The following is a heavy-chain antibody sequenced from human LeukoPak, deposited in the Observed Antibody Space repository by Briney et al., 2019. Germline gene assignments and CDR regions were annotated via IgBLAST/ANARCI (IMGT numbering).Heavy chain of an antibody. D-gene: IGHD3-10*01. Sequence: SETLSLTCNVSGGSIIARTYYWGWIRRPPGKGLEWLGTISDTGSTYYNPSLSGPVTISLDTSKNQFSLRLSSVTAADTAIYYCARRAGGSPFDIWGQGTMVTVSS. CDR3: ARRAGGSPFDI. V-gene: IGHV4-39*07. J-gene: IGHJ3*02. CDR1: GGSIIARTYY. CDR2: ISDTGST.